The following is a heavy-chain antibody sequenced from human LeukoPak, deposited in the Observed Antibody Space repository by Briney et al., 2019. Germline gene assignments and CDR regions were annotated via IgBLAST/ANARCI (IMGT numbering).Heavy chain of an antibody. D-gene: IGHD3-3*01. CDR2: IWYDGSNK. Sequence: GRSLRLSCAASGFTFSSYGMHWVRQAPGKGLEWVAVIWYDGSNKYYADSVKGRFTISRDNSKNSLYLQMNSLRAEDTADYYCAILDAGIDFDYWGQGTPVTVSS. CDR1: GFTFSSYG. V-gene: IGHV3-33*01. CDR3: AILDAGIDFDY. J-gene: IGHJ4*02.